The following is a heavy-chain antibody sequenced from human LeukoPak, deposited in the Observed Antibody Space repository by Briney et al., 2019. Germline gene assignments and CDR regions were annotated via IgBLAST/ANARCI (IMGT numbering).Heavy chain of an antibody. V-gene: IGHV3-64*04. CDR1: GFTFSNYA. D-gene: IGHD3-10*01. CDR3: AKDLNYGFDS. J-gene: IGHJ4*02. CDR2: INSNGGST. Sequence: GGSLRLSCSASGFTFSNYAMHWVRQAPGKGLEYVPGINSNGGSTYYADSVKGRFTISRDNSKNTLYVQMNSLRAEDTAVYYCAKDLNYGFDSWGQGTLVTV.